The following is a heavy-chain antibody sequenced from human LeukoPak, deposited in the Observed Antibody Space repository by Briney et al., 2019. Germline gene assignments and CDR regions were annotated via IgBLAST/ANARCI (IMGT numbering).Heavy chain of an antibody. CDR2: INPNSGGT. V-gene: IGHV1-2*06. Sequence: ASVKVSCKASGYTFTGYYMHWVRQAPGQGLEWMGRINPNSGGTNYAQKFQGRVTMTRDTSISTAYMELSRLRSDDTAVYYCASTYCSSTSCYLPGDWFDPWGQGTLVTVSS. CDR3: ASTYCSSTSCYLPGDWFDP. CDR1: GYTFTGYY. D-gene: IGHD2-2*01. J-gene: IGHJ5*02.